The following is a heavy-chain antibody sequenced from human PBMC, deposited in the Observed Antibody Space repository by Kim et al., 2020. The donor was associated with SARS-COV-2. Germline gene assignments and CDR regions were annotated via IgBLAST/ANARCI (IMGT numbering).Heavy chain of an antibody. D-gene: IGHD4-17*01. CDR1: GFTVSSNY. J-gene: IGHJ4*02. Sequence: GGSLRLSCAASGFTVSSNYMSWVRQAPGKGLEWVSVIYSGGSTYYTASLKGRFTISRDNSKNTLYLQMNSLRAEDSAVYYCARDYGDSYFDYWGQGTLVTVSS. CDR2: IYSGGST. V-gene: IGHV3-53*01. CDR3: ARDYGDSYFDY.